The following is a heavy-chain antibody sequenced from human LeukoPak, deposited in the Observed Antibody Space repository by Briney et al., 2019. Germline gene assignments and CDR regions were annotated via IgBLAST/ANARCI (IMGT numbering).Heavy chain of an antibody. CDR1: GFTFSDYY. J-gene: IGHJ6*02. CDR3: ARGRGYGSGSYYGMDV. Sequence: GGSLRLSCAASGFTFSDYYMSWIRQAPGKGLEWVSDISSSGSTIYYADSVKGRFTISRGNAKKSLYLQMNSLRAEDTAVYYCARGRGYGSGSYYGMDVWGQGTTVTVSS. D-gene: IGHD3-10*01. V-gene: IGHV3-11*01. CDR2: ISSSGSTI.